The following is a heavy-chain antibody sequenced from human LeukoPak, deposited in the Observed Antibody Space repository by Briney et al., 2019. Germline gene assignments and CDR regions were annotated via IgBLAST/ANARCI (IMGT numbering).Heavy chain of an antibody. CDR3: VKGAESFCDSRSDY. Sequence: GGSLRLSCSASGFTFSSYSMHWVRQAPGKGLEYVSAISSNGGTTYYADSVKGRFTISRDKSKNTLYLQMSSLRREDTAVYYCVKGAESFCDSRSDYWGQGTLVTVSS. V-gene: IGHV3-64D*09. J-gene: IGHJ4*02. D-gene: IGHD3-22*01. CDR2: ISSNGGTT. CDR1: GFTFSSYS.